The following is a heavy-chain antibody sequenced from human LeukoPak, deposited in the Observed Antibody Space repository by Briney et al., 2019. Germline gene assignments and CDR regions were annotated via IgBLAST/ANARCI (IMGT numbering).Heavy chain of an antibody. D-gene: IGHD1-26*01. J-gene: IGHJ4*02. CDR2: ISGDSGDT. CDR1: GFTFSDSY. CDR3: ARDRGTIVGAYYFDY. Sequence: GESLRLSCAASGFTFSDSYMTWVRQAPGKGLEWLSYISGDSGDTNYADSVKGRFTISRDNAKNSLYLQMNSLRVEDTAVYYCARDRGTIVGAYYFDYWGQGTLVTVSS. V-gene: IGHV3-11*06.